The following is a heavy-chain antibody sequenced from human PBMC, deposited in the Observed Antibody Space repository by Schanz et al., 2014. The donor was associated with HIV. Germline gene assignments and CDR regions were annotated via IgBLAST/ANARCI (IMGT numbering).Heavy chain of an antibody. CDR3: AKGQDWPGPQLDH. D-gene: IGHD3-9*01. CDR1: GYTFASYG. CDR2: ISPYNGDR. Sequence: QVQLVQSGAAVKKPWASVKVSCKTSGYTFASYGITWVRQAPGQGLDWVGWISPYNGDRKYDQKFQGRVTLTTDTSTNTAYMELRSLRSDDTAVYYCAKGQDWPGPQLDHWGHGSLVIVSS. J-gene: IGHJ4*03. V-gene: IGHV1-18*01.